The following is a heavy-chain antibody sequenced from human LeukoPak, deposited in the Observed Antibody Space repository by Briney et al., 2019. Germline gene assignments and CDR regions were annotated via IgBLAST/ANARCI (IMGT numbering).Heavy chain of an antibody. CDR1: GFTFSSYS. J-gene: IGHJ4*02. CDR2: ISSSSSYI. Sequence: GGSLRLSCAASGFTFSSYSMNWVRQAPGKGLEWVSSISSSSSYIYYADSVKGRFTISRDNAKNSLYLQMNSLRDEDTAVYYCARVLGKDYYDSSGYWGQGTLVTVSS. V-gene: IGHV3-21*01. D-gene: IGHD3-22*01. CDR3: ARVLGKDYYDSSGY.